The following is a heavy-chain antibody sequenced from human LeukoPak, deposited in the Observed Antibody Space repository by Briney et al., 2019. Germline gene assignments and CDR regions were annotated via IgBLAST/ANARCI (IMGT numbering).Heavy chain of an antibody. J-gene: IGHJ5*02. CDR2: ISSTSSYI. CDR1: GFIFNSHS. D-gene: IGHD3-16*01. CDR3: ARAQGGSMS. V-gene: IGHV3-21*01. Sequence: GGSLRLSCAASGFIFNSHSMNWVRQAPGKGLEWVSSISSTSSYIYYADSVKSRFTISRDNAKNSLYLQMNSLRAEDTAVYYCARAQGGSMSWGQGTLVTVSS.